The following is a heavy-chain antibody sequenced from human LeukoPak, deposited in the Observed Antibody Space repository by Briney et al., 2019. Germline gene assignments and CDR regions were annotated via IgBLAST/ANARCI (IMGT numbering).Heavy chain of an antibody. CDR1: GFTFSNYV. Sequence: GGFLRLSCAASGFTFSNYVMSWVRRAPGKGLEWVSSISGSGGSTYYADSVKGRFTISRDNSKNTLYLQMNSLRVEDTAVYYCAEEVGNTYPTFDYWGQGSLVTVSS. CDR2: ISGSGGST. V-gene: IGHV3-23*01. D-gene: IGHD1-26*01. CDR3: AEEVGNTYPTFDY. J-gene: IGHJ4*02.